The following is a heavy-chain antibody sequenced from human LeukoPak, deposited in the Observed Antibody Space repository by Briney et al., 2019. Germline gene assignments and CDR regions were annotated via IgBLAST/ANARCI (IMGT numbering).Heavy chain of an antibody. V-gene: IGHV4-34*01. J-gene: IGHJ5*02. Sequence: SETLSLTCAVYGGSFSGYYWSWIRQPPGKGLEWIGEISHSGSTNYNPSLKSRVTISVDRSKNQFSLKLSSVTAADTAVYYCARAHSSEWFDPWGQGTLVTVSS. CDR1: GGSFSGYY. CDR3: ARAHSSEWFDP. CDR2: ISHSGST.